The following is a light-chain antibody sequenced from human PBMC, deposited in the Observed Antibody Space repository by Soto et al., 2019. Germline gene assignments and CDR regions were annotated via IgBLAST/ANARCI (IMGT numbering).Light chain of an antibody. V-gene: IGKV1-12*01. J-gene: IGKJ4*01. CDR1: QRISAF. Sequence: DIQMTQSPSSVSAFVGESVTITCHASQRISAFLNWYHQKPGKAPKLLIYSASYLQSGVPSNFSGSGSGTDFTLTINSLQPEDFATYYCQQANSFPLTFGGGTKVDIK. CDR2: SAS. CDR3: QQANSFPLT.